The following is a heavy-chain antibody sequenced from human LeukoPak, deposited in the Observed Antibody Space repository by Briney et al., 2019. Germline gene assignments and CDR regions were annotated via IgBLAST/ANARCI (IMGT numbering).Heavy chain of an antibody. Sequence: SETLSLTCTVSGGSISSYYGSWIRQPPGKGLEWRGYIYYSWSTNYNPSLKSRVTISVDTSKNQFSLKLSSVTAADTAVYYCARGPYSSSWSVLYYYYMDVWGNGTTVTVSS. CDR2: IYYSWST. D-gene: IGHD6-13*01. V-gene: IGHV4-59*01. J-gene: IGHJ6*03. CDR3: ARGPYSSSWSVLYYYYMDV. CDR1: GGSISSYY.